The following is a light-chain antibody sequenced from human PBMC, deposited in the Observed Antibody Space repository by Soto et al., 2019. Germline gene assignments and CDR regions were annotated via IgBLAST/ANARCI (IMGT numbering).Light chain of an antibody. J-gene: IGKJ3*01. Sequence: DIPMTQSPSTLSASVGERITITCRASKSISSWLAWYQQKPGKAPKLLIYKASNLESGVPSRFSGSGSGTEFTLTISSLQPDDFATYYCQQYNDYLLTFGPGTKVDFK. CDR3: QQYNDYLLT. CDR1: KSISSW. CDR2: KAS. V-gene: IGKV1-5*03.